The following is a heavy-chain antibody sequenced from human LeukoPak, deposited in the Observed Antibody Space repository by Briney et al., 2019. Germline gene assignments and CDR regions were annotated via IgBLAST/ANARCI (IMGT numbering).Heavy chain of an antibody. V-gene: IGHV3-21*01. D-gene: IGHD3-16*01. CDR2: ISSSSSYI. CDR3: ATNSRFMITFGGVPYYMDV. CDR1: GFTFSSYI. Sequence: GGSLRLSCAASGFTFSSYIMNWVRQAPGKGLEWVSSISSSSSYIYYADSVKGRFTISRDNAKNSLYLQMNSLRAEDTAVYYCATNSRFMITFGGVPYYMDVWGKGTTATVSS. J-gene: IGHJ6*03.